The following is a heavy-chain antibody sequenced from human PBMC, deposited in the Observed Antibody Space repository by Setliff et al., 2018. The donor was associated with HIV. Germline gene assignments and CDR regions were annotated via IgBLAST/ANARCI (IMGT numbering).Heavy chain of an antibody. J-gene: IGHJ4*02. Sequence: PGGSLRLSCAASGFTFSSYEMNWVRQAPGQGLEWVSYISSGGRTIYYADSVKGRFTISRDNAKNSLYLQMNSLRAEDTAVYYCARAEVAMVRGHDYWGQGILVTVSS. D-gene: IGHD3-10*01. CDR1: GFTFSSYE. V-gene: IGHV3-48*03. CDR3: ARAEVAMVRGHDY. CDR2: ISSGGRTI.